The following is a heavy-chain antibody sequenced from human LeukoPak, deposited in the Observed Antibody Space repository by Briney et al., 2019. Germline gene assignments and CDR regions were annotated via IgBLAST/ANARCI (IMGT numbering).Heavy chain of an antibody. CDR2: IYTSGST. D-gene: IGHD3-10*01. CDR1: GGSISSYY. CDR3: ARLYGSGSYYRYYFDL. V-gene: IGHV4-4*07. J-gene: IGHJ4*02. Sequence: SETLSLTCTVSGGSISSYYWSWIRQPAGKGLEWIGRIYTSGSTNYNPSLKSRVTMSVDTSKNQFSLKLSSVAAADTAVYYCARLYGSGSYYRYYFDLWGQGTLVTVSS.